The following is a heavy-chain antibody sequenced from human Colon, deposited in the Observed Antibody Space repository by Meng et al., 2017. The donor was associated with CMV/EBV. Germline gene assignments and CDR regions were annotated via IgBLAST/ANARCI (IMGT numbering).Heavy chain of an antibody. CDR3: ARVGLPDRFFDS. D-gene: IGHD3/OR15-3a*01. CDR1: GGSFSDYY. CDR2: IDHSGST. Sequence: TCAVYGGSFSDYYWTWIRQSPGKGLEWIGAIDHSGSTHYNPSLKSRITMSVDTSKNQFSLNLSSVTAADTAVYSCARVGLPDRFFDSWGQGTLVTVSS. V-gene: IGHV4-34*01. J-gene: IGHJ4*02.